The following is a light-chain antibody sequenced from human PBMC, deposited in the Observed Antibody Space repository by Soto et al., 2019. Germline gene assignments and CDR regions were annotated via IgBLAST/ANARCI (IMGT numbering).Light chain of an antibody. Sequence: QSVLTQPPSVSGSPGQSVTISCTGTSTYFVSYNRVSWYQQPPGTAPKLMIYEVSKRPSGVPDRFSGSKSGNTASLTISGLQAADEADYYCSLYTSENAYVFGTGTKVTVL. CDR1: STYFVSYNR. V-gene: IGLV2-18*01. CDR3: SLYTSENAYV. CDR2: EVS. J-gene: IGLJ1*01.